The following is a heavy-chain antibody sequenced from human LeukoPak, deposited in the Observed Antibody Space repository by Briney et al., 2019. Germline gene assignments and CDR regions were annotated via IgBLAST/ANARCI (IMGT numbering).Heavy chain of an antibody. D-gene: IGHD5-24*01. CDR1: GGSISSSSYY. V-gene: IGHV4-39*07. Sequence: SETLSLTRTVSGGSISSSSYYWGWIRQPPGKGLEWIGSIYYSGSTYYNPSLKSRVTISVDTSKNQFSLKLSSVTAADTAVYYCARTRSKDPLTGYNYWGQGTLVTVSS. CDR3: ARTRSKDPLTGYNY. J-gene: IGHJ4*02. CDR2: IYYSGST.